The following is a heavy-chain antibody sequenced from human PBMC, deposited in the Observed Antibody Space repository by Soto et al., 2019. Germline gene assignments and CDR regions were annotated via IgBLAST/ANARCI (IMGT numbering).Heavy chain of an antibody. V-gene: IGHV1-46*03. J-gene: IGHJ4*02. Sequence: GASVKVCCKASGYTFTSYYMHWVRQAPGQGLEWMGIINPSGGSTSYAQKFQGRVTMTRDTSTSTVYMELSSLRSEDTAVYYCARASIMTLAGFDYWGQGTLVTVST. D-gene: IGHD1-20*01. CDR1: GYTFTSYY. CDR2: INPSGGST. CDR3: ARASIMTLAGFDY.